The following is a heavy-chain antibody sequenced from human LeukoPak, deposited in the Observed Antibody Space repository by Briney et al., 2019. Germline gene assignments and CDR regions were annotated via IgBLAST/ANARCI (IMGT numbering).Heavy chain of an antibody. Sequence: GGSLRLSCAASGFTVSSNYTSWVRQAPGKGLEWVAVIWFDGSNKYYADSVKGRFTISRDNSKNTLYLQMNSLRAEDTAVYYCAKERTSGSYSNWFDPWGQGTLVTVSS. CDR3: AKERTSGSYSNWFDP. D-gene: IGHD1-26*01. CDR2: IWFDGSNK. CDR1: GFTVSSNY. J-gene: IGHJ5*02. V-gene: IGHV3-33*03.